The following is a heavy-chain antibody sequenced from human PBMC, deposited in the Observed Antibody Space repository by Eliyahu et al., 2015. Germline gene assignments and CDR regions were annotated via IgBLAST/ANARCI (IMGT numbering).Heavy chain of an antibody. CDR2: ISAYNGNT. CDR1: GYTFTSYG. CDR3: ARGKGSGVDYYYYGMDV. D-gene: IGHD2-15*01. Sequence: QLVQSRAEVKKPGASVXXXCKASGYTFTSYGISWVRQAPGQGXEXMGWISAYNGNTNYAQKLQGRVTMTTDTSTSTAYMELRSLRSDDTAVYYCARGKGSGVDYYYYGMDVWGQGTTVTVSS. J-gene: IGHJ6*02. V-gene: IGHV1-18*01.